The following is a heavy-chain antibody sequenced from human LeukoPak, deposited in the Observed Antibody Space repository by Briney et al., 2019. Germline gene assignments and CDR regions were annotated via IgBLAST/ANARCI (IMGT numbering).Heavy chain of an antibody. CDR3: ARGLGYSSGWSNWFDP. D-gene: IGHD6-19*01. CDR2: IYSGGST. V-gene: IGHV3-53*01. CDR1: GFTFSSYA. J-gene: IGHJ5*02. Sequence: GGSLRLSCAASGFTFSSYAMSWVRQAPGKGLEWASVIYSGGSTYYADSVKGRFTISRDNSKNTLYLQMNSLRAEDTAVYYCARGLGYSSGWSNWFDPWGQGTLVTVSS.